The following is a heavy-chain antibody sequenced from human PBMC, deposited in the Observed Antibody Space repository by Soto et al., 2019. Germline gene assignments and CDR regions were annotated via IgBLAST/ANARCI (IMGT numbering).Heavy chain of an antibody. Sequence: GASVKVSCNASGYTSTSYGIHWVRQAPGQRLEWTGWINAGNGNTKYSEKFQGRVTITRDTSASTAYLELCSLRSEDTAVYYCARDPNDSSAYYHHYYYGMDVWGQGTTVTVSS. V-gene: IGHV1-3*01. CDR2: INAGNGNT. CDR3: ARDPNDSSAYYHHYYYGMDV. J-gene: IGHJ6*02. CDR1: GYTSTSYG. D-gene: IGHD3-22*01.